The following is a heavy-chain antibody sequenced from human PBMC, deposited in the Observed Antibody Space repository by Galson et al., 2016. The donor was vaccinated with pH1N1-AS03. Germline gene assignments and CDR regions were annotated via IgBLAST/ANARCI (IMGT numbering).Heavy chain of an antibody. CDR3: ARGQRGSYPTFDS. CDR1: GFTFNDHT. Sequence: SLRLSCAASGFTFNDHTMHWVRQAPGKGLEWVSGISWNGDKIDYADSVKGRFSISRDNARNSLYLQMNNLRSEDTALYYCARGQRGSYPTFDSWGQGTRATVSS. J-gene: IGHJ4*02. D-gene: IGHD1-26*01. CDR2: ISWNGDKI. V-gene: IGHV3-9*01.